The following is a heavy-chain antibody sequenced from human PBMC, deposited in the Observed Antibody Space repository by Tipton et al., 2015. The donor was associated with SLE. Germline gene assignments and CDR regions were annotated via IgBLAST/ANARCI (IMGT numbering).Heavy chain of an antibody. V-gene: IGHV4-61*01. D-gene: IGHD1-26*01. J-gene: IGHJ1*01. CDR1: GGSISSSSYY. CDR2: IYYSGST. CDR3: ARYGTYDGSRYFQH. Sequence: TLSLTCTVSGGSISSSSYYWSWIRQPPGKGLEWIGYIYYSGSTNYNPSLKSRVTISVDTSKNQFPLKLSSVTAADTAVYYCARYGTYDGSRYFQHWGQGTLVTVSS.